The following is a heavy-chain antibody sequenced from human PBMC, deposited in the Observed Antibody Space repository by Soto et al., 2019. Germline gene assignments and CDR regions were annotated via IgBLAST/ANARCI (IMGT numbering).Heavy chain of an antibody. V-gene: IGHV5-51*01. CDR3: ASTSIAAAGKDYNWFDP. D-gene: IGHD6-13*01. CDR1: GYSFTSYW. CDR2: IYPGDSDT. J-gene: IGHJ5*02. Sequence: GESLKISCKGSGYSFTSYWIGWVRQMPGKGLEWMGIIYPGDSDTRHSPSFQGQVTISADKSISTAYLQWSSLKASDTAMYYCASTSIAAAGKDYNWFDPWGQGTLVTVSS.